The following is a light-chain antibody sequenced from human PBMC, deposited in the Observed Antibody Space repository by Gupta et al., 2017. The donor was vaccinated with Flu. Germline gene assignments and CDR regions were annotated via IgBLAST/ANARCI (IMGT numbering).Light chain of an antibody. CDR2: DVS. J-gene: IGKJ4*01. Sequence: PPPLSSSAGDRMSITGLATQDIKNYLHWAQQKPGKAPKRLIYDVSNLETGVPSRFSGTGSGTDFTLSISSLQPEDIATYYCLQDDELPCTFGRGTEVEIK. CDR3: LQDDELPCT. V-gene: IGKV1-33*01. CDR1: QDIKNY.